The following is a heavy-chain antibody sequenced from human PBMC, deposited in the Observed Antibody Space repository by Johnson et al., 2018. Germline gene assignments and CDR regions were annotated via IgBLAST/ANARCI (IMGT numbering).Heavy chain of an antibody. V-gene: IGHV3-48*01. Sequence: VQLVQSGGDLAQPGGSLRLSCAASGFNFMSYNMNWLRQAPGKGLEWISFISATGTTVYYADSVKGRFTVSRDNSKNTLYLQVGSLRADDMAVDYCATDAFDIWCQGTMVTVSS. CDR1: GFNFMSYN. CDR2: ISATGTTV. J-gene: IGHJ3*02. CDR3: ATDAFDI.